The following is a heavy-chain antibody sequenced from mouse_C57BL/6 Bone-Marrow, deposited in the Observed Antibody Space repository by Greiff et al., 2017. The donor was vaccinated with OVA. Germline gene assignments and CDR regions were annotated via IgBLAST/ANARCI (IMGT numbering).Heavy chain of an antibody. Sequence: VKLQQPGAELVMPGASVKLSCKASGYTFTSYWMHWVKQRPGQGLEWIGEIDPSDSYTNYNQKFKGKSTLTVDKSSSTAYMQLSSLTSEGSAVYYCARADYYGSSYHYAMDYWGQGTSVTVSS. V-gene: IGHV1-69*01. CDR3: ARADYYGSSYHYAMDY. CDR2: IDPSDSYT. D-gene: IGHD1-1*01. CDR1: GYTFTSYW. J-gene: IGHJ4*01.